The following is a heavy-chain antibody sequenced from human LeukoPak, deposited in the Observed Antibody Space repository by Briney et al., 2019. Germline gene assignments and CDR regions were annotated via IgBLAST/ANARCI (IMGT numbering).Heavy chain of an antibody. CDR2: ISSSGSTI. V-gene: IGHV3-48*03. D-gene: IGHD5-12*01. CDR1: GFTFSSYE. J-gene: IGHJ4*02. Sequence: GGSLRLSCAASGFTFSSYEMNWVRQAPGKGLEWVSYISSSGSTIYYADSVKGRFTISRDNAKNSLYLQMNSLRAEDTAVYYCARERARFYSSYDFRYFDYWGQGTLVTVSS. CDR3: ARERARFYSSYDFRYFDY.